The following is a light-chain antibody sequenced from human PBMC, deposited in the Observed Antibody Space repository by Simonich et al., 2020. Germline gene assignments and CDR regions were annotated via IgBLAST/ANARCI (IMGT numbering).Light chain of an antibody. CDR1: SRDVGSYNL. V-gene: IGLV2-14*02. Sequence: QSALTQPASVSGSPGQSITISCTGTSRDVGSYNLVSWYQQHPGKAPKLMIYDVSKRPSGVSTRFSGAKSGNTASLTISGLQAEDEADYYCSSYTSSSTWVFGGGTKLTVL. J-gene: IGLJ3*02. CDR3: SSYTSSSTWV. CDR2: DVS.